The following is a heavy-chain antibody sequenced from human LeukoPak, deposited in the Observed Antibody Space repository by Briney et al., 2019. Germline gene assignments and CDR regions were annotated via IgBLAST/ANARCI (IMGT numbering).Heavy chain of an antibody. D-gene: IGHD3-10*01. CDR3: ARAKPMVRVPGDAFDI. CDR1: GFTFSSYA. Sequence: GGSLRLSCAASGFTFSSYAMSWVRQAPGKGLEGVSAISGGGGSTYYADSVKGRFTISRDNAKNSLYLQMNSLRAENTAVYYCARAKPMVRVPGDAFDIWGQGTMVTVSS. V-gene: IGHV3-23*01. J-gene: IGHJ3*02. CDR2: ISGGGGST.